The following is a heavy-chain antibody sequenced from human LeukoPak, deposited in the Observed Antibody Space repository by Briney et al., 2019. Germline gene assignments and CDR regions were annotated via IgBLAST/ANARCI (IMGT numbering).Heavy chain of an antibody. V-gene: IGHV1-2*02. CDR1: GYTFTGYY. Sequence: ASVKVSCKASGYTFTGYYMHWVRQAPGQGLEWMGWINPNGGGTNYAQKFHGRVTMTTDTSINTAYMEVSRLTSDDTAVYYCARDWLGTRDDIWGQGTMVTVSS. CDR2: INPNGGGT. D-gene: IGHD6-19*01. CDR3: ARDWLGTRDDI. J-gene: IGHJ3*02.